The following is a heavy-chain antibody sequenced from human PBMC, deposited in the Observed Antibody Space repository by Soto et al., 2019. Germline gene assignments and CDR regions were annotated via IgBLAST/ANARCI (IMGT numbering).Heavy chain of an antibody. J-gene: IGHJ5*02. CDR3: ARMETFGSLNWFDP. D-gene: IGHD3-16*01. V-gene: IGHV1-8*01. CDR2: MNPGSGDT. CDR1: GYSFTNND. Sequence: SVKVSFKASGYSFTNNDVSWVRQATGQGLEWMGWMNPGSGDTGYAQKFQGRVTMTRDISIATAYMELSSLRSDDTAIYYCARMETFGSLNWFDPLGQGTLVTVSS.